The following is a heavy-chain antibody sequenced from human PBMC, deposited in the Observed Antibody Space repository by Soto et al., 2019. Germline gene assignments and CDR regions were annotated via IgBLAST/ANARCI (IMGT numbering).Heavy chain of an antibody. CDR1: GYTFTGYY. D-gene: IGHD1-26*01. CDR2: LNPKSGVT. J-gene: IGHJ4*02. CDR3: ARVAGSPDY. V-gene: IGHV1-2*02. Sequence: ASVKVSCKASGYTFTGYYMHWVRQAPGQGLEWMGWLNPKSGVTDSAQKFQGRVTMTRDSSISTVYMELSSLRSEDTAVYYCARVAGSPDYWGQGTLVTVSS.